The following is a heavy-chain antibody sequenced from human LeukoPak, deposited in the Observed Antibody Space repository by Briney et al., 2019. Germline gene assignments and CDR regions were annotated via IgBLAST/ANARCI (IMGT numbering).Heavy chain of an antibody. D-gene: IGHD6-25*01. V-gene: IGHV3-7*01. CDR3: ARDLRLPADYYYMDV. J-gene: IGHJ6*03. CDR1: GFTFSSYW. Sequence: GGSLRLPCAASGFTFSSYWMSWVRQAPGKGLEWVANIKQDGSEKYYVDSVKGRFTISRDNAKNSLYLQMNSLRAEDTAVYYCARDLRLPADYYYMDVWGKGTTVTVSS. CDR2: IKQDGSEK.